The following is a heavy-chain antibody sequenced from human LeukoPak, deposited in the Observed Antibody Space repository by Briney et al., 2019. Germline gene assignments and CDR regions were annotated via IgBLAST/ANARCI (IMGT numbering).Heavy chain of an antibody. CDR2: ISTSSSYI. CDR1: GFTFSSYW. D-gene: IGHD1-26*01. CDR3: AREERRVPSKIDF. Sequence: GGSLRLSCAASGFTFSSYWMHWVRQAPGKGLEWVSSISTSSSYIYYADSVKGRFTISRDNAKNSLFLQMSGLRAEDTAVYYCAREERRVPSKIDFWGQGTLVTVSS. J-gene: IGHJ4*02. V-gene: IGHV3-21*01.